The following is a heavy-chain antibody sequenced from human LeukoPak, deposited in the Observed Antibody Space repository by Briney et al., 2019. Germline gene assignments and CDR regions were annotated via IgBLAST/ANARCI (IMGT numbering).Heavy chain of an antibody. CDR3: ARASSGCSI. J-gene: IGHJ4*02. Sequence: GASVKVSCKASGYTFTGYYMHWVRQAPGQGLEWMGWMNPNSGNTGYAQKFQGRVTMTRNTSISTAYMELSSLRSEDTAVYYCARASSGCSIWGQGTLVTVSS. CDR1: GYTFTGYY. CDR2: MNPNSGNT. V-gene: IGHV1-8*02. D-gene: IGHD6-19*01.